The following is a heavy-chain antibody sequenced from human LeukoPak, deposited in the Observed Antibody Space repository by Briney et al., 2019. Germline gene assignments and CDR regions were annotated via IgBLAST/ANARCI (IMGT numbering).Heavy chain of an antibody. CDR1: GYTFPTYG. CDR2: ISAYNGNT. D-gene: IGHD1-1*01. V-gene: IGHV1-18*01. CDR3: AREACAHCTIDY. J-gene: IGHJ4*02. Sequence: ASVKVFCNTSGYTFPTYGITWVRQAPGQGLEWMGWISAYNGNTNLAQNLQGRVSLTTDRSTTTAYMELRSLTSDDTAIYYCAREACAHCTIDYWGQGTLITVSS.